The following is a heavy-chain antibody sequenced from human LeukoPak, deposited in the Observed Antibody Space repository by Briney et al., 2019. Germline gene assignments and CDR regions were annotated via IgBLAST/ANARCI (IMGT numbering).Heavy chain of an antibody. CDR3: ARDRYYYDSSGYSQLDY. CDR2: IYTSGST. CDR1: GGSISSYY. Sequence: SETLSLTCTVSGGSISSYYWSWIRQPAGKGLEWIGRIYTSGSTNYNPSLKSRVTMSVDTSKNQFSLKLSSVTAADTAVYYCARDRYYYDSSGYSQLDYWGQGTLVTVSS. V-gene: IGHV4-4*07. D-gene: IGHD3-22*01. J-gene: IGHJ4*02.